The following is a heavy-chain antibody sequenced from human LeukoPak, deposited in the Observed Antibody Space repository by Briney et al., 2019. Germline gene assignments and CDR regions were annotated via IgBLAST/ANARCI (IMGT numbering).Heavy chain of an antibody. D-gene: IGHD3-16*02. V-gene: IGHV4-30-4*01. CDR2: IFYTGST. J-gene: IGHJ4*02. Sequence: SETLSLTCTVSGGSISSADDYWSWLRQPPGKGLEWIGYIFYTGSTYYNPSLRSRVAMSLDTSKNQFSLKLTSVTAADTAVYYCAVLRLGDLSSYYFDYWGQGTLVTVSS. CDR3: AVLRLGDLSSYYFDY. CDR1: GGSISSADDY.